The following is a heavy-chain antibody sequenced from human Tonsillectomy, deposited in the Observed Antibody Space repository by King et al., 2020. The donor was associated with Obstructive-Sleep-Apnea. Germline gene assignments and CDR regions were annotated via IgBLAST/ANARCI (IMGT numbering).Heavy chain of an antibody. V-gene: IGHV4-59*01. CDR3: ARSSPWYSDY. Sequence: QLQESGPGLVKPSETLSLTCTVSRGSISSSYWSWIRQPPGKGLEWGGDLYNSGTTDYNPTLQSRVTISLDTSKKQFTLKLSSVTTADTAVYFCARSSPWYSDYWGQGILVTVSS. CDR1: RGSISSSY. CDR2: LYNSGTT. J-gene: IGHJ4*02.